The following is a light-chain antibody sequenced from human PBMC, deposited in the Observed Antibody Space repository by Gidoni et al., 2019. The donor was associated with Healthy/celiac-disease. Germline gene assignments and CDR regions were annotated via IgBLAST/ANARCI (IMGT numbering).Light chain of an antibody. Sequence: QSALTQPASVSGSPGQSITISCTGTSSDVGSYNLVSWYQQHPGKAPKLMIYEVSKRPSGVSNRFSGSKSGYPASLTISGLQAEDEADYYCCSYAGSSTYYVFGTGTKVTVL. CDR2: EVS. CDR1: SSDVGSYNL. CDR3: CSYAGSSTYYV. V-gene: IGLV2-23*02. J-gene: IGLJ1*01.